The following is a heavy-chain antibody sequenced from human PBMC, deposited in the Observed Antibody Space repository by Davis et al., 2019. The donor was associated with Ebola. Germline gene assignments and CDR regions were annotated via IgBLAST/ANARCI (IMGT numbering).Heavy chain of an antibody. V-gene: IGHV1-69*01. CDR3: ARDFDGGNYYFDY. Sequence: SXXISWVRQAPRQGLEWLGGIIPIFDTPHYAQKFQGRITITADASTSTAYMELSSLRSEDTATYFCARDFDGGNYYFDYWGPGTPVTVSS. CDR2: IIPIFDTP. J-gene: IGHJ4*02. D-gene: IGHD3-9*01. CDR1: SXX.